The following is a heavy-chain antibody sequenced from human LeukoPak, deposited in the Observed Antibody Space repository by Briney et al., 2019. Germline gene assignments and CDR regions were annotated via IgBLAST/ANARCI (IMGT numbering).Heavy chain of an antibody. V-gene: IGHV1-46*01. Sequence: ASVKVSCKASGYTFTGYYMHGVRQAPGQGLEWMGIISPSGASTTYAQNFQGRVTMTRDMSTSTLYMELSSLRSEDTAVYYCARGQEEIGGWFDPWGQGTLVTVSS. CDR1: GYTFTGYY. CDR2: ISPSGAST. D-gene: IGHD1-26*01. J-gene: IGHJ5*02. CDR3: ARGQEEIGGWFDP.